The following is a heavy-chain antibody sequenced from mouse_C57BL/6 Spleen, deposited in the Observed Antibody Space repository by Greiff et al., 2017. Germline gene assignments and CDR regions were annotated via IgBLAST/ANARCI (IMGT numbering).Heavy chain of an antibody. J-gene: IGHJ3*01. CDR2: IDPENGDT. CDR1: GFTIKDDY. V-gene: IGHV14-4*01. CDR3: TTEGYYAFAY. D-gene: IGHD2-3*01. Sequence: EVQLQQSGAELVRPGASVTLSCTASGFTIKDDYMHWVKQRPEQGLEWIGWIDPENGDTEYASKFQGKATITADTSSNTAYLQLSSLTSEDTAVYYCTTEGYYAFAYWGQGTLVTVSA.